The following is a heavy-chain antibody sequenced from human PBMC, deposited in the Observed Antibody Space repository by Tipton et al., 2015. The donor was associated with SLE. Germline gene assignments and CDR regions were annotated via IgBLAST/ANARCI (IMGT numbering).Heavy chain of an antibody. Sequence: LSLTCAVSGGSISSSNWWSWVRQPPGKGLEWIGEIYHSGSTTYNPSLKSRVTISVDKSKNQFSLKLSSVTAADTAVYYCAREVGAARPFDLWGRGTLVTVSS. CDR3: AREVGAARPFDL. D-gene: IGHD6-6*01. CDR2: IYHSGST. V-gene: IGHV4-4*02. CDR1: GGSISSSNW. J-gene: IGHJ2*01.